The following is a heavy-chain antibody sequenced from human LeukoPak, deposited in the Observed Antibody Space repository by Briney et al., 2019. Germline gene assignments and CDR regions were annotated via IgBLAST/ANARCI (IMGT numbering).Heavy chain of an antibody. CDR3: ARWPIAAAPPVYYFDY. CDR1: GFTFSSYG. CDR2: IWYDGSNK. V-gene: IGHV3-33*01. Sequence: GRSLRLSCAASGFTFSSYGIHWVRQAPGKGLEWVAVIWYDGSNKYYADSVTGRFTISRDNAKNSLHLQMNSLRAEDTAVYYCARWPIAAAPPVYYFDYWGQGTLVTVSS. J-gene: IGHJ4*02. D-gene: IGHD6-13*01.